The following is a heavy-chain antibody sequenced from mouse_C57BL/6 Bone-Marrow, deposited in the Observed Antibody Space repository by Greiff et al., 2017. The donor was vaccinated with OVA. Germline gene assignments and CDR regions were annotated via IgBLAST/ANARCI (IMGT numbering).Heavy chain of an antibody. Sequence: EVQLQQSGPGLVKPSQSLSLTCSVTGYSITSGYYWNWIRQFPGNKLEWMGYISYDGSNNYNPSLKNRISITRDTSKNRFFLKLNSVTTEDTATYYCARERGYDYDWFAYWGQGTLVTVSA. CDR3: ARERGYDYDWFAY. J-gene: IGHJ3*01. CDR2: ISYDGSN. CDR1: GYSITSGYY. D-gene: IGHD2-4*01. V-gene: IGHV3-6*01.